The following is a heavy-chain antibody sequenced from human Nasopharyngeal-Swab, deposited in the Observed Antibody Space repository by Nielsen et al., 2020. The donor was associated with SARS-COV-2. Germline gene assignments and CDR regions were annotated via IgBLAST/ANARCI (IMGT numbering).Heavy chain of an antibody. J-gene: IGHJ4*02. V-gene: IGHV3-11*04. D-gene: IGHD7-27*01. CDR1: GFTFSDYY. CDR2: ISGSGGTI. Sequence: GGSLRLSCAASGFTFSDYYMSWIRQAPGKGLECISYISGSGGTIYYGDSMKGRFTISRDNAKNSLYLQMNSLRAEDTAVYYCARDRANWDFDYWGQGTLVTVSS. CDR3: ARDRANWDFDY.